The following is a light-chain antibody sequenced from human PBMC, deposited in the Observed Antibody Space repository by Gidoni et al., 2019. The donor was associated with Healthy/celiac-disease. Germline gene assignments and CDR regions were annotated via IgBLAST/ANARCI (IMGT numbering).Light chain of an antibody. Sequence: EILFTQSPATLSLSPGKRTTLSCRASKSVSSYLAWYQQKPGQAPRLLNYDASNRATGIPARFSSSGAGTDFTLTSSSLEPEDVAVYYCQQRSNWPLFGQGTKLEIK. J-gene: IGKJ2*01. CDR1: KSVSSY. V-gene: IGKV3-11*01. CDR3: QQRSNWPL. CDR2: DAS.